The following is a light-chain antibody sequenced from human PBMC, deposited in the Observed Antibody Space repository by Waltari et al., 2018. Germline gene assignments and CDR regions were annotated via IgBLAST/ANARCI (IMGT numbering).Light chain of an antibody. CDR3: QHYSSAPYT. V-gene: IGKV1-5*03. Sequence: DIQMTQSPSTLSASVGDRVTITCRASQSISSWLAWYQVRPGKAPKLLIQKASYVQSGVPSRFSGSESGTTEFTLSISSLQPDDFATYYCQHYSSAPYTFGQGTKLEIK. CDR2: KAS. CDR1: QSISSW. J-gene: IGKJ2*01.